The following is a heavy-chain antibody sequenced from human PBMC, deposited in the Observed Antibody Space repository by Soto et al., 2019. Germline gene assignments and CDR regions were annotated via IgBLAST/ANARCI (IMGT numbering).Heavy chain of an antibody. CDR3: ARDELRYNYYYMDV. CDR2: IYYSGST. V-gene: IGHV4-59*01. D-gene: IGHD1-7*01. J-gene: IGHJ6*03. CDR1: GGSISSYY. Sequence: PSETLSLTCTVSGGSISSYYWSWIRQPPGKGLEWIGYIYYSGSTNYNPSLKSRVTISVDTSKNQFSLKLSSVTAADTAVYYCARDELRYNYYYMDVWGKGTTVTVSS.